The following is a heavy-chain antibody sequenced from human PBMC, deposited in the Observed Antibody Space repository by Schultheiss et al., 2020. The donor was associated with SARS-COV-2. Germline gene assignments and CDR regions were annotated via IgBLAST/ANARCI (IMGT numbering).Heavy chain of an antibody. D-gene: IGHD3-10*01. CDR2: IKSKAGGGTT. V-gene: IGHV3-15*07. Sequence: GESLKISCAASGLTFSDAWMNWVRQAPGKGLEWVGRIKSKAGGGTTDYAAPVKGRFTISRDDSKNTLYLQMNSLKTEDTAVYYCTIRDGSGSYFPYYYNMDVWGQGTTVTVSS. J-gene: IGHJ6*02. CDR1: GLTFSDAW. CDR3: TIRDGSGSYFPYYYNMDV.